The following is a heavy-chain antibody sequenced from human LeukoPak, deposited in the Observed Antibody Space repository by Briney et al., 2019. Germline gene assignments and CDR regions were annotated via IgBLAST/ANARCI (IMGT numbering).Heavy chain of an antibody. CDR1: GVTFSSYA. J-gene: IGHJ6*02. CDR3: ARTTGDANYYYGMDV. CDR2: ISWNSGSI. V-gene: IGHV3-9*01. Sequence: GGSLRLSCAASGVTFSSYAMHWVRQAPGKGLEWVSGISWNSGSIGYADSVKGRFTISRDNAKNSLYLQMNSLRAEDTAVYYCARTTGDANYYYGMDVWGQGTTVTVSS. D-gene: IGHD7-27*01.